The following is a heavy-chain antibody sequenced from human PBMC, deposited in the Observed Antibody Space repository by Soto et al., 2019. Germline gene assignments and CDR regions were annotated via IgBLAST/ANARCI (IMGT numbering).Heavy chain of an antibody. Sequence: GGSLRLSCAGSGFTFSTFAMNWVRQAPGKGREWVSGITGGSGFTFYADSVKGRFTISRDDSDNTLFLQMGSLRAEDTAKYYCAKSGPTNYFDFWGQGTLVTVSS. J-gene: IGHJ4*02. CDR2: ITGGSGFT. D-gene: IGHD1-26*01. CDR3: AKSGPTNYFDF. V-gene: IGHV3-23*01. CDR1: GFTFSTFA.